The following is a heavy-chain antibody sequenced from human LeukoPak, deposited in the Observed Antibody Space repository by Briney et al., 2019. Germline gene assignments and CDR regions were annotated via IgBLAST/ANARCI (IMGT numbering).Heavy chain of an antibody. J-gene: IGHJ4*02. CDR2: ISSSSSYI. Sequence: GGSLRLSCAAFGFTFSSYSMNWVRQAPGKGLEWVSSISSSSSYIYYADSVKGRFTISRDNAKNSLYLQMNSLRAEDTAVYYCARTYDYVWGSYREFDYWGQGTLVTVSS. D-gene: IGHD3-16*02. CDR3: ARTYDYVWGSYREFDY. V-gene: IGHV3-21*01. CDR1: GFTFSSYS.